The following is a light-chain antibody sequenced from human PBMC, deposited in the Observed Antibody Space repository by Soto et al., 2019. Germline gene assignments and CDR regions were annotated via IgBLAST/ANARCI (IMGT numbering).Light chain of an antibody. CDR2: KDT. CDR3: QSSDDTGDYYL. CDR1: ELSKQY. Sequence: SYGLTQPPSVSVSPGQTARITCSGDELSKQYSFWYQQKPGQAPVLVIYKDTERASGIPERFSGSSSGTTVTLTISGVRAEDEATYYCQSSDDTGDYYLFGTGTKVTVL. J-gene: IGLJ1*01. V-gene: IGLV3-25*02.